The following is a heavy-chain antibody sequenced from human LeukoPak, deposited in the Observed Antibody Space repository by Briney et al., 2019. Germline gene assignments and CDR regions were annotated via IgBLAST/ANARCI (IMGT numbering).Heavy chain of an antibody. V-gene: IGHV1-69*04. CDR1: GGTFSSYA. CDR3: ARTPATYCSSTSCSFDY. CDR2: IIPILGIA. Sequence: VASVKVPCKASGGTFSSYAISWVRQAPGQGLEWMGRIIPILGIANYAQKFQGRVTITADKSTSTAYMELSSLRSEDTAVYYCARTPATYCSSTSCSFDYWGQGTLVTVSS. D-gene: IGHD2-2*01. J-gene: IGHJ4*02.